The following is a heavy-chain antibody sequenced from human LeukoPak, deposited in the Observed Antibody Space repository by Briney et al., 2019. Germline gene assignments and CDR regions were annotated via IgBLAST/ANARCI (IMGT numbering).Heavy chain of an antibody. CDR1: GYTFSGYY. J-gene: IGHJ4*02. D-gene: IGHD1-26*01. CDR3: ARDKGGRYYPPDY. CDR2: INPNNGDT. Sequence: ASVKVSCKTSGYTFSGYYIHWVRQAPGQGLEWMGWINPNNGDTDYEQKLQGRVTVTRDTSITTAYMELNRLKSDDTAVYYCARDKGGRYYPPDYWGQGTPVTVSS. V-gene: IGHV1-2*02.